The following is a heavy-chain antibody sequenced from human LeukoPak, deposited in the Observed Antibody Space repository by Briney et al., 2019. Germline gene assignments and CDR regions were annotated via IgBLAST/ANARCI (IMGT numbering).Heavy chain of an antibody. D-gene: IGHD6-13*01. CDR1: GGSISSYY. V-gene: IGHV4-59*08. CDR2: IYYSGST. Sequence: SETLSLTCTVSGGSISSYYWSWIRQPPGKGLEWIGYIYYSGSTNYTPSLKSRVTISVDTSKNQFSLKLSSVTAADTAVYYCARGDSSSWYRGGLSYYYMDVWGKGTTVTVSS. J-gene: IGHJ6*03. CDR3: ARGDSSSWYRGGLSYYYMDV.